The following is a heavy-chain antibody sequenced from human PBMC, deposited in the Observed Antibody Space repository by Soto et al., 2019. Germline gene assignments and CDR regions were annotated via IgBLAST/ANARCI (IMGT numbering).Heavy chain of an antibody. Sequence: PGGSLRLSCAGSRFSFSSYDMSWVLQAPGKGLEWVSGISTSGGSTYYADSVKGRFTISRDNSKKTLYLQMNSLRVEDTAIYYCAKDSCSSTSCYYYYYYGMDVCAQRTTVPVSS. CDR1: RFSFSSYD. CDR2: ISTSGGST. J-gene: IGHJ6*02. CDR3: AKDSCSSTSCYYYYYYGMDV. V-gene: IGHV3-23*01. D-gene: IGHD2-2*01.